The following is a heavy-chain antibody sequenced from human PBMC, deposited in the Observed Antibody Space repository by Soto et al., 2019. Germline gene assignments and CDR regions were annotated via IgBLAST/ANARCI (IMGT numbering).Heavy chain of an antibody. CDR2: ISSSSIAI. CDR3: ARLRGSSNWETPS. J-gene: IGHJ4*02. D-gene: IGHD6-13*01. Sequence: EVQLVESGGGLVQPGGSLRLSCAASGFTFSSSSMNWVRQAPGKGLEWVSYISSSSIAIYYADSVKGRFTISRDNAKNSLYLQMNSLRADDTAVYYCARLRGSSNWETPSWGQGTLVTVSS. CDR1: GFTFSSSS. V-gene: IGHV3-48*01.